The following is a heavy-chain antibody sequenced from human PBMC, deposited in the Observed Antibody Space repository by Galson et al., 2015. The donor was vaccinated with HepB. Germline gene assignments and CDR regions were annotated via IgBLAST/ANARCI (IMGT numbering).Heavy chain of an antibody. Sequence: TLSLTCTVSGGSISSGGYYWSWIRQHPGKGLEWIGYIYYSGSTYYNPSLKSRVTISVDTSKNQFSLKLSSVTAADTAVYYCARYNIVVVPAASFDYWGQGTLVTVSS. D-gene: IGHD2-2*01. CDR3: ARYNIVVVPAASFDY. CDR1: GGSISSGGYY. V-gene: IGHV4-31*03. J-gene: IGHJ4*02. CDR2: IYYSGST.